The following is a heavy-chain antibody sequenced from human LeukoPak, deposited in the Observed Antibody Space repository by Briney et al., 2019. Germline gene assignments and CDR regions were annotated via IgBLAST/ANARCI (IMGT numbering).Heavy chain of an antibody. V-gene: IGHV4-4*02. Sequence: SETLSLTCTVSGGSISTGNWWSWVRQSPDKGLEWIGEIYHSGSSNYNPSLKSRVTMSIDNSKHHFSLSLTSVTAADTAVYYCAREGSRRLYMDVWGRGTTVTVSS. CDR2: IYHSGSS. J-gene: IGHJ6*03. D-gene: IGHD6-25*01. CDR1: GGSISTGNW. CDR3: AREGSRRLYMDV.